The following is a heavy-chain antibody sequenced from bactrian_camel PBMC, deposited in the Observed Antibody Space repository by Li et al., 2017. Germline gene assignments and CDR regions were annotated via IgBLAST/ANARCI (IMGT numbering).Heavy chain of an antibody. CDR1: RPFGGPYC. Sequence: VQPGGSLRLSCTPSRPFGGPYCLAWFRQAPGKERERVAGIDSDGTTSYADSTEGRFTISLDNAKNTLYLQMNSLKPADTAMYYCAKVIWYSGGYYYSFEYWGQGTQVTVS. V-gene: IGHV3S26*01. CDR3: AKVIWYSGGYYYSFEY. J-gene: IGHJ4*01. CDR2: IDSDGTT. D-gene: IGHD2*01.